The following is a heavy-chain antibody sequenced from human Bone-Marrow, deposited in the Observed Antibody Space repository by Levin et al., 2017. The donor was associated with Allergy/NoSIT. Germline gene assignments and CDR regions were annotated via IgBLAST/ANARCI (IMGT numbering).Heavy chain of an antibody. V-gene: IGHV3-11*03. CDR2: LSSSSSYT. J-gene: IGHJ4*02. Sequence: GGSLRLSCAASGFTFSDYYMSWIRQAPGKGLEWVSYLSSSSSYTNYADSVKGRFTISRDNAKNSLYLQMNSLRAEDTAVYYCARCYDILTGYYTWAYYFDYWGQGTLVTVSS. D-gene: IGHD3-9*01. CDR3: ARCYDILTGYYTWAYYFDY. CDR1: GFTFSDYY.